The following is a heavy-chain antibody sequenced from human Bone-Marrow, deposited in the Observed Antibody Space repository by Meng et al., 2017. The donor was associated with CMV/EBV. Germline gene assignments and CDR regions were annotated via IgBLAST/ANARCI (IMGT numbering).Heavy chain of an antibody. Sequence: VQLVESGGGLVQPGGSLRLSCAASGFTVSSHWMHWVRQAPGKGLVWVSRINPDGSSTAYADSVKGRFTISRDNAKNTLYLQMNGLRADDTAVYYCARGVGEFLGWEMGYWGQGNLVTVSS. CDR3: ARGVGEFLGWEMGY. D-gene: IGHD1-26*01. V-gene: IGHV3-74*03. J-gene: IGHJ4*02. CDR2: INPDGSST. CDR1: GFTVSSHW.